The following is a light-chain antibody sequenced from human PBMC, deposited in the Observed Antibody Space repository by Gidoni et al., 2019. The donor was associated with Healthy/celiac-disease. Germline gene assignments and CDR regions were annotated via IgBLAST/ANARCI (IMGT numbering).Light chain of an antibody. CDR1: QSVSSY. CDR3: QQRSNWPPWT. J-gene: IGKJ1*01. V-gene: IGKV3-11*01. Sequence: EIVLTQSPATRSLSPGERATLSCRARQSVSSYLAWYQQKPGQAPRLLIYDASNRATCIPARFSGSGSGTDFTLTISSLEPEDVAVYYCQQRSNWPPWTFXXXTKVEIK. CDR2: DAS.